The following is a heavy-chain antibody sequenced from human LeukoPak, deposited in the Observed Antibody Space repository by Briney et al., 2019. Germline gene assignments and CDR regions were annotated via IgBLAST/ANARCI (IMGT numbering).Heavy chain of an antibody. Sequence: SSETLSLTCTVSGGSISSYYWSWIRQPPGKGLEWIGYIYYSGSTNYNPSLKSRVTISVDTSKNQFSLKLSSVTAADTAVYYCARASGYSYVQIDYWGQGTLVTVSS. CDR1: GGSISSYY. CDR3: ARASGYSYVQIDY. V-gene: IGHV4-59*01. J-gene: IGHJ4*02. CDR2: IYYSGST. D-gene: IGHD5-18*01.